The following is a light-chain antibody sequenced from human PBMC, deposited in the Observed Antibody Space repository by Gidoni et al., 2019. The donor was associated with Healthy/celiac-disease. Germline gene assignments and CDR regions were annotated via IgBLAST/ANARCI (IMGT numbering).Light chain of an antibody. J-gene: IGKJ1*01. CDR2: KAS. V-gene: IGKV1-5*03. Sequence: DIQMTQSPSTMSASVGDRVTITCRASQSISSWFAWYQKKPGKAPKLLIYKASSLESGVPSRFSGSGSGTEFTLTISSLQPDDFATYYCQQYNSYRTFGQGTKVEIK. CDR1: QSISSW. CDR3: QQYNSYRT.